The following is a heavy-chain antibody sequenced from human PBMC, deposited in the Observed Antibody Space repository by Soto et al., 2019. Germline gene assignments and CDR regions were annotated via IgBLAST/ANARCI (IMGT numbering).Heavy chain of an antibody. CDR1: GYTFASCG. Sequence: GASVEVSCKTSGYTFASCGSSWVRQAPGQGLEWMGWINAYSGNTNFAQKFQDRVTMTTDTSTSTVYMELRSLRSDDTAVYYCARGQRYSSSDYWGQGTLVTVSS. J-gene: IGHJ4*02. D-gene: IGHD6-6*01. CDR3: ARGQRYSSSDY. CDR2: INAYSGNT. V-gene: IGHV1-18*01.